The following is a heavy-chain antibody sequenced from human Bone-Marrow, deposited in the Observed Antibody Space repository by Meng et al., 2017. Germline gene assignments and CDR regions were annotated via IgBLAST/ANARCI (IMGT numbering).Heavy chain of an antibody. CDR2: ISYDGSNK. J-gene: IGHJ3*02. Sequence: GESLKISCSASGFTFSSYAMHWVRQAPGKGLEWVAVISYDGSNKYYADSVKGRFTISRDNSKNTLYLQMNSLRAEDTAVYYCARARLPHDYGDPGLDAFDIWGQGTKVTVSS. CDR3: ARARLPHDYGDPGLDAFDI. D-gene: IGHD4-17*01. CDR1: GFTFSSYA. V-gene: IGHV3-30*11.